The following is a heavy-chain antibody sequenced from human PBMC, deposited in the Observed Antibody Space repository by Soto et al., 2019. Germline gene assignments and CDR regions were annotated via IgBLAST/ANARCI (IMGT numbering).Heavy chain of an antibody. CDR2: IIPIFGST. J-gene: IGHJ6*02. V-gene: IGHV1-69*06. CDR1: GGTFTSYA. D-gene: IGHD2-2*01. CDR3: ARVVVPGFGNSSGMDV. Sequence: GASVKVSCKASGGTFTSYAICWVRQAPGQGLEWMGGIIPIFGSTNYAQKFQGRVTITADRSTGTAYMELSSLRSDDTAVYYCARVVVPGFGNSSGMDVWGQGPTVTVYS.